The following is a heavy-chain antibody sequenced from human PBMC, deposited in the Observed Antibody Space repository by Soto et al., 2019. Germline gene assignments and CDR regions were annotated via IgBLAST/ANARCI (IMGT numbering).Heavy chain of an antibody. J-gene: IGHJ4*02. Sequence: QVQLQESGPGLVKPSETLSLTCTVSGGSISSYYWSWIRQPPGKGLEWIGYIYYSGSTNYNPSLKSRVTISVDTSKNQFSLKLSSVTAADTAVYYCARVTPQYYFDYWGQGTLVTVSS. CDR1: GGSISSYY. V-gene: IGHV4-59*01. CDR2: IYYSGST. CDR3: ARVTPQYYFDY.